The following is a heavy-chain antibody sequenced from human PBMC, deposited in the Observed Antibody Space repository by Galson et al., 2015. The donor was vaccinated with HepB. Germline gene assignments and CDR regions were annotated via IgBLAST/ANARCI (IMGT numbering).Heavy chain of an antibody. D-gene: IGHD2-15*01. CDR2: ISAYNGNT. CDR3: ARGYCTGGNCYNFDY. V-gene: IGHV1-18*01. J-gene: IGHJ4*02. CDR1: GYTFTRYG. Sequence: SVKVSCKASGYTFTRYGISWVRQAPGQGLEWMGWISAYNGNTNYAQKLQGRVTMTTDTSTSTAYMELRSLRSDDTAVYYCARGYCTGGNCYNFDYWGQGTLVTVPS.